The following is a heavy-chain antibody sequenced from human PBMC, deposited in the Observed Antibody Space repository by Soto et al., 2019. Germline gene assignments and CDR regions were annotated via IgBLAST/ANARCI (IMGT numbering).Heavy chain of an antibody. CDR1: GYSFTSYW. J-gene: IGHJ6*02. CDR3: ATMSLVDTAMAGDYYYGMDV. Sequence: GESLKISCKGSGYSFTSYWIGWVRQMPGKGLEWMGIIYPGDSDTRYSPSFQGQVTISADKSISTAYLQWSSLKASDTAMYYCATMSLVDTAMAGDYYYGMDVWGQGTTVTVSS. CDR2: IYPGDSDT. D-gene: IGHD5-18*01. V-gene: IGHV5-51*01.